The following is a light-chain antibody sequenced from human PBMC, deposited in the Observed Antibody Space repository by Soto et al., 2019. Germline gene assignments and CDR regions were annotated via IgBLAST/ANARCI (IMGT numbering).Light chain of an antibody. CDR1: SSDVGGYNY. CDR2: DVS. Sequence: QSALTQPRSVSGSPGQSVSISCTGTSSDVGGYNYVSWYQQHPGKAPKVMIYDVSKRPSGVPDRFSGSKSGNTASLTISGLQSEDEADYYCCSYAGRYIYVFGTGTRSPS. CDR3: CSYAGRYIYV. V-gene: IGLV2-11*01. J-gene: IGLJ1*01.